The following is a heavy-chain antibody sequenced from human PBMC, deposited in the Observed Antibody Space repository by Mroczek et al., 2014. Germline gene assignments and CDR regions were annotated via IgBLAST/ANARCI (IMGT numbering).Heavy chain of an antibody. CDR1: GFTFSSYG. J-gene: IGHJ4*02. V-gene: IGHV3-30*18. D-gene: IGHD3-10*01. Sequence: QVQLVESGGGVVQPGRSPRLSCAASGFTFSSYGMHWVRQAPGKGLEWVAVISYDGSNKYYADSVKGRFTISRDNSKNTLYLQMNSLRAEDTAVYYCAKTVWAEDGSGSIDYWGQGTLVTVSS. CDR2: ISYDGSNK. CDR3: AKTVWAEDGSGSIDY.